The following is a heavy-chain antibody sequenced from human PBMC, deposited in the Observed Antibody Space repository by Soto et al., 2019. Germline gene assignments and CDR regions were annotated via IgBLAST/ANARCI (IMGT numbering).Heavy chain of an antibody. J-gene: IGHJ4*02. CDR2: ISYDGSNK. CDR3: VKDQGGYSGYVFDY. CDR1: GFTVSSNY. V-gene: IGHV3-30*18. D-gene: IGHD5-12*01. Sequence: PGGSLRLSCAASGFTVSSNYMSWVRQAPGKGLEWVAVISYDGSNKYYADSVKGRFTISRDNSKNTLYLQMNSLRAEDTAVYYCVKDQGGYSGYVFDYWGQGTLVTVSS.